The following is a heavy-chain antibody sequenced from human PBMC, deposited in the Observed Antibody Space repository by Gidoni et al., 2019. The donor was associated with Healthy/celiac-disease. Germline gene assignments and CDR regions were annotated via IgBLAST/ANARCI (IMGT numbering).Heavy chain of an antibody. CDR1: GGSSSRYY. V-gene: IGHV4-59*01. Sequence: QVQLQEPGQGLVKPSETLSLTCIVAGGSSSRYYRSWIRQPPGKGLEWIGYIYYRGSTNYNPSLKRRVTLSIDTSKNQFSLKLSSVTAADTAVYYCARDSSRYYYCSGPFSDAFDIWGQGTMVTVSS. J-gene: IGHJ3*02. CDR2: IYYRGST. D-gene: IGHD3-10*01. CDR3: ARDSSRYYYCSGPFSDAFDI.